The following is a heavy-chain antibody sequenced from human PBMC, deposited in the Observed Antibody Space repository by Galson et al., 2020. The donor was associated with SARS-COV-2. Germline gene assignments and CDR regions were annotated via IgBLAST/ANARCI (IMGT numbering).Heavy chain of an antibody. D-gene: IGHD3-9*01. CDR2: ISSSSSYI. V-gene: IGHV3-21*01. CDR3: AREAESGYGILTGYYLSGAFDI. CDR1: GFTFSSYS. J-gene: IGHJ3*02. Sequence: GGSLRLSCAASGFTFSSYSMNWVRQAPGKGLEWVSSISSSSSYIYYADSVKGRFTISRDNAKNSLYLQMNSLRAEDTAAYYCAREAESGYGILTGYYLSGAFDIWGQGTMVTVSS.